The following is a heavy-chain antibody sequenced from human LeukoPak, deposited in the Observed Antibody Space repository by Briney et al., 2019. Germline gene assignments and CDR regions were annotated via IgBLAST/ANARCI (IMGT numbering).Heavy chain of an antibody. D-gene: IGHD4-17*01. CDR2: INPNSGGT. J-gene: IGHJ4*02. Sequence: ASVKVSCKASGYTFTGYYMHWVRQAPGQGLEWMGWINPNSGGTNYAQKFQGRVTMTRDTSISTAYMELSSLRSEDTAVYYCATSSDYGAYFDYWGQGTLVTVSS. CDR3: ATSSDYGAYFDY. CDR1: GYTFTGYY. V-gene: IGHV1-2*02.